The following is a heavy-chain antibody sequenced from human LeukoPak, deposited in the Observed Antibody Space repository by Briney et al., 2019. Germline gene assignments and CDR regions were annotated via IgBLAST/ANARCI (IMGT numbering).Heavy chain of an antibody. CDR2: ISSSGSTI. CDR1: GFTFSSYE. Sequence: GGSLRLSCAASGFTFSSYEMNWVRQAPGKGLEWVSYISSSGSTIYYADSVKGRFTISRDNAKNSLYLQMNSLRAEDTAVYYCARLMGLDAFDIWGQGTMDTVSS. CDR3: ARLMGLDAFDI. J-gene: IGHJ3*02. V-gene: IGHV3-48*03.